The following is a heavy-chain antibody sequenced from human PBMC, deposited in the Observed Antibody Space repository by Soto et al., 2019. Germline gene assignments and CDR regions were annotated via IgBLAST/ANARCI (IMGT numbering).Heavy chain of an antibody. V-gene: IGHV4-59*01. J-gene: IGHJ6*02. CDR1: GGSISSYY. CDR2: IYYSGST. Sequence: SETLSLTCTVSGGSISSYYWSWIRQPPGKGLEWIGYIYYSGSTNYNPSLKSRVTISVDTSKNQFSLKLSSVTAADTAVYYCARGQTFARGMDVWGQGTTVTVSS. CDR3: ARGQTFARGMDV.